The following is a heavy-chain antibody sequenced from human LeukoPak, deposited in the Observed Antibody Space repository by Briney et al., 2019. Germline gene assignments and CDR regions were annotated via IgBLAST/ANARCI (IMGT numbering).Heavy chain of an antibody. CDR1: GGSISSSSYY. CDR2: IYYSGST. D-gene: IGHD5-12*01. J-gene: IGHJ4*02. Sequence: SETLSLTCTVSGGSISSSSYYWGWIRQPPGKGLEWIGSIYYSGSTYYNPSLKSRVTISVDTSKNQFSLKLSSVTAADTAVYYCARLRGRASGYSGYDHIDYWGQGTLVTVSS. CDR3: ARLRGRASGYSGYDHIDY. V-gene: IGHV4-39*01.